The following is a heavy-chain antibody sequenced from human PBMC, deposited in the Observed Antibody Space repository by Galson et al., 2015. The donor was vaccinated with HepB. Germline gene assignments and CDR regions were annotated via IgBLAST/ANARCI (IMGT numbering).Heavy chain of an antibody. V-gene: IGHV1-69*13. D-gene: IGHD7-27*01. CDR3: ASKSPRAPKSQRGEGH. CDR1: GGTFSSYA. J-gene: IGHJ1*01. Sequence: SVKVSCKASGGTFSSYAISWVRQAPGQGLEWMGGIIPIFGTANYAQKFQGRVTITADESTSTAYMELSSLRSEDTAVYYCASKSPRAPKSQRGEGHWGQGTLVTVSS. CDR2: IIPIFGTA.